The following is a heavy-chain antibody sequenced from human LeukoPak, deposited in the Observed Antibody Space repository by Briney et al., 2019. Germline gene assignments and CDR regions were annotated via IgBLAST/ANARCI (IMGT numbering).Heavy chain of an antibody. V-gene: IGHV3-7*03. CDR2: IKQDGSEK. CDR1: GFTFSSSW. CDR3: ARDNPPDY. Sequence: GGSLRLSCVASGFTFSSSWMSWVRQAPGKGLEWVANIKQDGSEKSYVESVRGRFAISRDNAKNSLYLQLNSLRAEDTALYYCARDNPPDYWGQGTLVTVSS. J-gene: IGHJ4*02.